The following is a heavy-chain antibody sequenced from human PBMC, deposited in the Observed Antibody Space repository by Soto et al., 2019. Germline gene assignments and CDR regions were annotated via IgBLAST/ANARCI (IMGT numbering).Heavy chain of an antibody. J-gene: IGHJ4*02. CDR2: ITKDGSSL. V-gene: IGHV3-74*01. D-gene: IGHD3-10*01. CDR3: ARGGVGSFDY. CDR1: GFTFSSFW. Sequence: GGSLRLSSAASGFTFSSFWMHWVRQVPGKGLVWISHITKDGSSLSYADSVKGRFTISRDNAKNTVHLQMNGLRAEDTAVYYCARGGVGSFDYWGQGSLVTVSS.